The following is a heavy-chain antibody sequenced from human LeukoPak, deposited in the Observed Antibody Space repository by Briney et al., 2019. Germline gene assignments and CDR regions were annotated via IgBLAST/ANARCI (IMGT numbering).Heavy chain of an antibody. J-gene: IGHJ4*02. CDR1: GYTFTSYD. CDR2: MNPNSGNT. V-gene: IGHV1-8*03. CDR3: AKESGGDDFWSALLWWSFFDY. D-gene: IGHD3-3*01. Sequence: ASVKVSCKASGYTFTSYDINWVRQATGQGLEWMGWMNPNSGNTGYAQKFQGRVTITRNTSISTAYMELNSLRAEDTAVYYCAKESGGDDFWSALLWWSFFDYWGQGTLVTVSS.